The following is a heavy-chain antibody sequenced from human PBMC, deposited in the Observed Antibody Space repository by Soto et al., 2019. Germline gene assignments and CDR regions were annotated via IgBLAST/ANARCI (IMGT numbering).Heavy chain of an antibody. J-gene: IGHJ6*02. CDR2: ISAYNGNT. V-gene: IGHV1-18*01. CDR1: GYTFTSYG. CDR3: ARLASSRRSSYYYYGMDV. Sequence: APVKVSCKASGYTFTSYGISCVRQAPGQGLEWMGWISAYNGNTNYAQKLKGRVTISVDTSKNQFSLKLSSVTAADTAVYYCARLASSRRSSYYYYGMDVWGQGTTVTVSS. D-gene: IGHD6-13*01.